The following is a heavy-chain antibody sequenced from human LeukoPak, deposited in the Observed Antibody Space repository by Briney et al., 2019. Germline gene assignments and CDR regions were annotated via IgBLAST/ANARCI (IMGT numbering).Heavy chain of an antibody. Sequence: GGSLRLSCAASGFTFSSYAMHWVRQAPGKGLEWVSGISWNSGSIGYADSVKGRFTISRDNAKNSLYLQMNSLRAEDTALYYCAKDLAVAGTGEGPFDYWGQGTLVTVSS. CDR3: AKDLAVAGTGEGPFDY. V-gene: IGHV3-9*01. J-gene: IGHJ4*02. CDR1: GFTFSSYA. CDR2: ISWNSGSI. D-gene: IGHD6-19*01.